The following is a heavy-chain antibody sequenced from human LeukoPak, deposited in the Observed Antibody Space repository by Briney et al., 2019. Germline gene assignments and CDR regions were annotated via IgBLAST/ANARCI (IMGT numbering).Heavy chain of an antibody. CDR3: ARHSLYYDFSLFDY. Sequence: PSETLSLTCSVSAFSISSSYYYWGWIRQPPGKGLEWIGSIYYSGTTYYNPSLKSRVTISVDTSMNQFSLKMSSVTAADTAVYYCARHSLYYDFSLFDYWGLGTLVTVS. D-gene: IGHD3-3*01. CDR1: AFSISSSYYY. V-gene: IGHV4-39*01. CDR2: IYYSGTT. J-gene: IGHJ4*02.